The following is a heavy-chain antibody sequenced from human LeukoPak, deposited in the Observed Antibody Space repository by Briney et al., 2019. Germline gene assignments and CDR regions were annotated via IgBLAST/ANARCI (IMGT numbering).Heavy chain of an antibody. CDR3: ATLLSNAAFDY. CDR1: GYTFTGFY. Sequence: ASVKVSCKASGYTFTGFYMHWVRQAPGLGLEWMGWINPNSGDTKYAQKFQGRVTMTRDTSISTAYIELTRLTSDDTAVYYCATLLSNAAFDYWDQGTLVTVSS. D-gene: IGHD6-25*01. J-gene: IGHJ4*02. V-gene: IGHV1-2*02. CDR2: INPNSGDT.